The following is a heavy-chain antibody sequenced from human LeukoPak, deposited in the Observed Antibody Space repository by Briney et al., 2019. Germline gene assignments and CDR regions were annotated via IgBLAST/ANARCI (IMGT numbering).Heavy chain of an antibody. CDR1: GFTFSSYW. J-gene: IGHJ2*01. Sequence: GGSLRLSCAASGFTFSSYWMHWVRQAPGKGLVWVSRINSDGRSTYYADSVKGRFTISRDNAKNTVFLQMISLRAEDTAVYYCARDTGWYFDLWGRGTLVTVSS. V-gene: IGHV3-74*01. D-gene: IGHD4-17*01. CDR2: INSDGRST. CDR3: ARDTGWYFDL.